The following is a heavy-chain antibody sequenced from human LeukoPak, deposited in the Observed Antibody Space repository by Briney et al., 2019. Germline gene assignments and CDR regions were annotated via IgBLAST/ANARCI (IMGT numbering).Heavy chain of an antibody. CDR1: GYTLSSYG. CDR3: ARDHESSPFWRDAFDI. D-gene: IGHD3-3*01. V-gene: IGHV1-18*04. J-gene: IGHJ3*02. Sequence: GASVKVSCKAFGYTLSSYGISWLRRAPGQGLEWIGWISGYNYKTKYAQTFQGRVAMTIDTSTKTVSMELRILRSDDTAVYYCARDHESSPFWRDAFDIWGQGTMVTVSS. CDR2: ISGYNYKT.